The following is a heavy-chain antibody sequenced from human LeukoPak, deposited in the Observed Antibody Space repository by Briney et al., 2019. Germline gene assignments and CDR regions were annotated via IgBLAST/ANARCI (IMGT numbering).Heavy chain of an antibody. CDR1: GYTFTGYD. D-gene: IGHD2-15*01. V-gene: IGHV1-8*01. CDR3: ARGAHCSGGSCYSRLYY. CDR2: MNPNSGNT. J-gene: IGHJ4*02. Sequence: ASVKVSCKASGYTFTGYDINWVRQATGQGLEWMGWMNPNSGNTGYAQKFQGRVTMTRNTSISTAYMELSSLRSEDTAVYYCARGAHCSGGSCYSRLYYWGQGTLVTVSS.